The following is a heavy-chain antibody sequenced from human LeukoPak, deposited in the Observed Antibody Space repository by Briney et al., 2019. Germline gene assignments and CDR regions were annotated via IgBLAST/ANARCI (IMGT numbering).Heavy chain of an antibody. D-gene: IGHD1-26*01. CDR2: ISGSSTYI. V-gene: IGHV3-21*01. CDR3: AKDGGTHFDH. Sequence: PGGSLRLSCAASGFTFSSYSMNWVRQAPGKGLEWVSFISGSSTYIYYADSVKGRFTISRDNAKNSLYLQMNSLRAEDTAVYYCAKDGGTHFDHWGQGTLVTVSS. CDR1: GFTFSSYS. J-gene: IGHJ4*02.